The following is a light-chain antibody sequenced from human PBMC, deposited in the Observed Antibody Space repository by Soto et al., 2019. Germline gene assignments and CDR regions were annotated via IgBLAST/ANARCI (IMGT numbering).Light chain of an antibody. Sequence: QSALTQPASVSGSPGQSITISCTGTSSDIGGYNFVSWYQQNPGKAPKLMVYQVSNRSSGFSNRFSGSKSGNTASLTISGLQAEDEAVYYCSSYAAGSTLVVFGGGTKVTVL. CDR2: QVS. CDR3: SSYAAGSTLVV. V-gene: IGLV2-14*01. CDR1: SSDIGGYNF. J-gene: IGLJ2*01.